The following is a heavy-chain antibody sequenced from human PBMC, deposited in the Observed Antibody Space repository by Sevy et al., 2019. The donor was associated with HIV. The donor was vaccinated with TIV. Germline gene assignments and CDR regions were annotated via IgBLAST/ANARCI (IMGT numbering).Heavy chain of an antibody. Sequence: GGSLRLSCAASGFNLTNYWIHWVRQAQGKGLVWVSRINGKGGTRDYAGSVQGRFMISRDNVRNTVYLQMNRLRAEDTALYHCVRRGDYLFDAWGPGTLVTVSS. D-gene: IGHD4-17*01. J-gene: IGHJ4*02. V-gene: IGHV3-74*01. CDR3: VRRGDYLFDA. CDR1: GFNLTNYW. CDR2: INGKGGTR.